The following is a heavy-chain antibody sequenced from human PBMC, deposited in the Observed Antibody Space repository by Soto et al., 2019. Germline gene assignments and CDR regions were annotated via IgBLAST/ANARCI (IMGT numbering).Heavy chain of an antibody. CDR1: GFTFSSYA. V-gene: IGHV3-23*01. Sequence: GGSLRLSCAASGFTFSSYAMSWVRQAPGKGLEWVSAISGSGGSTYYADSVKGRFTISRDNSKNTLYLQMNSLRAEDTAVYYCAKFASIAARRNYYYGMDVWGQGTTVTVSS. CDR2: ISGSGGST. D-gene: IGHD6-6*01. J-gene: IGHJ6*02. CDR3: AKFASIAARRNYYYGMDV.